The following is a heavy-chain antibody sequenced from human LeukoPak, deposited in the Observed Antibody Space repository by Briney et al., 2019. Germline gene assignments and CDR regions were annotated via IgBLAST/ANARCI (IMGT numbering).Heavy chain of an antibody. CDR2: TYYRSKWYN. D-gene: IGHD2-15*01. J-gene: IGHJ5*02. CDR3: VRDGRAFSGLFGP. Sequence: SQTLSLTCAICGDSVSSNSAAWNWVRQSPSRGLEWLGRTYYRSKWYNDYAISVQSRITINPDTVKNQFSLQLNSVTPEDTAVYYCVRDGRAFSGLFGPWGQGTLVTVSS. V-gene: IGHV6-1*01. CDR1: GDSVSSNSAA.